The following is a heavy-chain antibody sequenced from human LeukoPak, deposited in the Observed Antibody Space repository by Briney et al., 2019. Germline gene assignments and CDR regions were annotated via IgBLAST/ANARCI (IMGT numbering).Heavy chain of an antibody. Sequence: GSLRLSCVASGFTFTDYAMGWVRQAPGQGLEWASTISASGSTTYYADSVRGRFTISRDNSKNTLSLQMSSLRAEDTAVYYCARDDPPGEWSRSPEYFQHWGQGTLVTVSS. V-gene: IGHV3-23*01. CDR1: GFTFTDYA. CDR3: ARDDPPGEWSRSPEYFQH. J-gene: IGHJ1*01. D-gene: IGHD3-16*01. CDR2: ISASGSTT.